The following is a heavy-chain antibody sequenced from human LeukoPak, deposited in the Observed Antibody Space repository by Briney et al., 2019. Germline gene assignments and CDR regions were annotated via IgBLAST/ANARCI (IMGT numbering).Heavy chain of an antibody. CDR3: ARGVAGHYYFDY. V-gene: IGHV1-18*01. D-gene: IGHD6-19*01. CDR2: ISPYNGNT. Sequence: APVKVSCKASGYTFSSSGINWVRQAPGQGLEWMGWISPYNGNTNSAQKLQGRVTMTTDTSTSTAYMELRSLTSDDTAVYYCARGVAGHYYFDYWGQGTLVTVSS. CDR1: GYTFSSSG. J-gene: IGHJ4*02.